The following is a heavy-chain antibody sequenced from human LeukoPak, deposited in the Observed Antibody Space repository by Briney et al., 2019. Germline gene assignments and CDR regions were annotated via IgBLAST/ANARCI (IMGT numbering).Heavy chain of an antibody. CDR2: IWYDGSNK. CDR1: GFTFSSYG. D-gene: IGHD2-15*01. Sequence: PGGSLRLSCAASGFTFSSYGMHWVRQAPGKGLEWVAVIWYDGSNKYYADSVKGRFTISRDNSKNTLYLQMNSLRAEDTAVYYCAGTPRGEYCSGGSCYGPYYGMDVWGQGTTVTVSS. CDR3: AGTPRGEYCSGGSCYGPYYGMDV. J-gene: IGHJ6*02. V-gene: IGHV3-33*01.